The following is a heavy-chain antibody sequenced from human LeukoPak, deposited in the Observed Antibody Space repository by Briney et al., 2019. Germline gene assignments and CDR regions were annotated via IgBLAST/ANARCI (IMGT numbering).Heavy chain of an antibody. Sequence: PGGSLRLSCTASGFTFSNYALGWVRQAPGKGLEWVSLISGSGGGTYFADSVKGRFTISRDNSKNTLYLQVNTLRAEDTAVYYCARDRGYHSNPDYWGQGALVTVSS. CDR2: ISGSGGGT. CDR1: GFTFSNYA. D-gene: IGHD4-11*01. CDR3: ARDRGYHSNPDY. J-gene: IGHJ4*02. V-gene: IGHV3-23*01.